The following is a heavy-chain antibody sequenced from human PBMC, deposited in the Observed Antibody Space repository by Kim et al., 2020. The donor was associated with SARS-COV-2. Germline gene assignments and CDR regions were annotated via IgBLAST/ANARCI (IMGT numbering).Heavy chain of an antibody. D-gene: IGHD5-12*01. J-gene: IGHJ4*02. Sequence: SVKVSCKASGGTFSSYAISWVRQAPGQGLEWMGRIIPILGIANYAQKFQGRVTITADKSTSTAYMELSSLRSEDTAVYYCAGDPRGYSGTYYFDYWGQGTLVTVSS. CDR2: IIPILGIA. V-gene: IGHV1-69*04. CDR3: AGDPRGYSGTYYFDY. CDR1: GGTFSSYA.